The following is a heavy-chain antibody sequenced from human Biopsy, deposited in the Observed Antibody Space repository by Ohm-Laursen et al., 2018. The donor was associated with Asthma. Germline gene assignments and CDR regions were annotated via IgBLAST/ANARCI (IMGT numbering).Heavy chain of an antibody. V-gene: IGHV3-64D*08. D-gene: IGHD5-24*01. CDR3: VKLIGVSRDGYDTFDY. CDR1: GFTFSSYA. J-gene: IGHJ4*02. CDR2: ISSNGGST. Sequence: GSLRLSCAASGFTFSSYAMHWVRQAPGKGLEYVSAISSNGGSTYYAGSVKGRFTISRDNSKNTLYLQMSSLRAEDTAVYYCVKLIGVSRDGYDTFDYWGQGTLVTVSS.